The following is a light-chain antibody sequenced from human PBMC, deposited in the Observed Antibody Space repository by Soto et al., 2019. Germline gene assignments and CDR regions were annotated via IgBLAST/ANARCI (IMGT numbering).Light chain of an antibody. V-gene: IGKV1-5*03. CDR3: QQYSMFST. Sequence: DIQMTQSPSTLPASVGDRVTITCRASQSISTWLAWYQQKPGKAPRFLIYQASTLERGVPSRFSGSGSGTEFTLTLSNLQPDDFATYYCQQYSMFSTFGQGTKLDIK. J-gene: IGKJ2*01. CDR2: QAS. CDR1: QSISTW.